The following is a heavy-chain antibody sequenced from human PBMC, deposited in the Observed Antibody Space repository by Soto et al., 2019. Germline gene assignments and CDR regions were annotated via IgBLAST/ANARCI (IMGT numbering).Heavy chain of an antibody. CDR1: GFNFSSYS. V-gene: IGHV3-21*01. D-gene: IGHD3-10*02. J-gene: IGHJ5*02. CDR3: AHLSVRGYNDWFDP. CDR2: ISSSSSYI. Sequence: EVQLVESGGGLVKPGGSLRLSCAASGFNFSSYSMNWVRQAPGKGLEWVSSISSSSSYIYYADSVKGRFTISRDNAKNSLYLQMNSLRAEDTAVYYCAHLSVRGYNDWFDPWGQGTLVTVSS.